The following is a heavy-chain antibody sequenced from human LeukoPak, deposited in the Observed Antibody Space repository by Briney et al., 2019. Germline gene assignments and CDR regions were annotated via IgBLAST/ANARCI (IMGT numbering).Heavy chain of an antibody. CDR3: ARDGHLTYYDFWSGLGGYYGMDV. D-gene: IGHD3-3*01. J-gene: IGHJ6*02. CDR1: GFTFSIYA. CDR2: ISHDGSTK. V-gene: IGHV3-30*04. Sequence: QPERSLRLSCAASGFTFSIYAIHWVRQAPGKGLEWVAVISHDGSTKYYADSVRGRFTISRDNSKNTLYLQMNSLRAEDTAVHYCARDGHLTYYDFWSGLGGYYGMDVWGQGTTVTVSS.